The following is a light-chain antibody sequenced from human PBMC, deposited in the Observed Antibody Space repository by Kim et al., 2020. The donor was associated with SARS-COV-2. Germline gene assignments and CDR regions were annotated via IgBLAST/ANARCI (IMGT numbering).Light chain of an antibody. CDR3: QSADSSGTWV. J-gene: IGLJ3*02. CDR1: ALPKQY. Sequence: PRKTARISCSGDALPKQYAYWYQQKPGQAPVLVIYKDSERPSGIPERFSGSSSGTTVTLTISGVQAEDEADYYCQSADSSGTWVFGGGTQLTVL. V-gene: IGLV3-25*03. CDR2: KDS.